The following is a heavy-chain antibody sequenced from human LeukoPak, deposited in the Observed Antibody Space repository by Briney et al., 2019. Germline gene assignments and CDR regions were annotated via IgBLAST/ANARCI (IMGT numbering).Heavy chain of an antibody. V-gene: IGHV3-7*01. CDR2: IKQDGSEK. D-gene: IGHD1-26*01. Sequence: GGSLRLSCVASGFTFSSYWMGWVRQAPGKGLEWVANIKQDGSEKYYVDSVKGRFTISRDNAKNSLDLQVNSLRAEDTAVYYCARVRWAGGTWAFDYWGQGTLVTVSS. J-gene: IGHJ4*02. CDR1: GFTFSSYW. CDR3: ARVRWAGGTWAFDY.